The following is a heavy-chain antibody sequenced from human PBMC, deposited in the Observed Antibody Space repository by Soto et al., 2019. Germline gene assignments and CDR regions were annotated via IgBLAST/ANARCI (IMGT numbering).Heavy chain of an antibody. CDR1: GGTFSSYA. Sequence: QVQLVQSGAEVKKPGSSVKVPCKASGGTFSSYAISWVRQAPGQGLEWMGGIIPIFGTANYAQKFQGRVTITADESTSTAYMELSSLRSEDTAVYYCASGGYGYPYYYYGMDVWGQGTTVTVSS. J-gene: IGHJ6*02. CDR2: IIPIFGTA. CDR3: ASGGYGYPYYYYGMDV. D-gene: IGHD5-18*01. V-gene: IGHV1-69*01.